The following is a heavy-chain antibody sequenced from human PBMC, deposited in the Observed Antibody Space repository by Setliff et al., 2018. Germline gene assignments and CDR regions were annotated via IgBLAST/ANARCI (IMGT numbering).Heavy chain of an antibody. Sequence: SETLSLTCSVSGDSMSFSYWSWIRQPPGKGLEWIGYIYYSGSTDSHPSLKSRVSISIDTSKNQFSLSVRSVTAADTAIYYCAKGRGEMDSWGQGILVTVSS. CDR1: GDSMSFSY. CDR2: IYYSGST. CDR3: AKGRGEMDS. D-gene: IGHD3-10*01. V-gene: IGHV4-59*01. J-gene: IGHJ4*02.